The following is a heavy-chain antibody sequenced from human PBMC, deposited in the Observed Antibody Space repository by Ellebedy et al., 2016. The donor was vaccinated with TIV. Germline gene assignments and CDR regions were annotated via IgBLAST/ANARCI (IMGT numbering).Heavy chain of an antibody. CDR1: GGSISSYY. J-gene: IGHJ6*02. Sequence: SETLSLXCTVSGGSISSYYWSWIRQSPGKGLEWIGYIYYSGSTDYNPSLKSRVTISVDTSKNQFSLNLTSVTAADTALYYCARALAGSNKVTYHFGMDVWGQGTTVTVS. D-gene: IGHD2-21*02. CDR3: ARALAGSNKVTYHFGMDV. CDR2: IYYSGST. V-gene: IGHV4-59*01.